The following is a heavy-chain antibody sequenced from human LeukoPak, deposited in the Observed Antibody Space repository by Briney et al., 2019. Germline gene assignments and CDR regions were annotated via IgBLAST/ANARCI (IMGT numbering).Heavy chain of an antibody. CDR2: IHYRGTT. CDR3: ARQDGYRVPRGY. CDR1: GVSISSSSYY. J-gene: IGHJ4*02. D-gene: IGHD5/OR15-5a*01. V-gene: IGHV4-39*01. Sequence: SETLSLTCTVSGVSISSSSYYWGWVRQSPGKGLEWIGAIHYRGTTYYNPSLKSRVTMSVDTSKNQFSLKLTTVTAADTAVYYCARQDGYRVPRGYWGQGTLVTVSS.